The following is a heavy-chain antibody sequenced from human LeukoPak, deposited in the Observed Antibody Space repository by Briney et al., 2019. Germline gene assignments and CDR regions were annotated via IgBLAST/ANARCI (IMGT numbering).Heavy chain of an antibody. CDR1: GFTFNTYG. Sequence: GGSLRLSCAASGFTFNTYGMHWVRQAPGKGLEWVTFIRYDGSNKYYADSVKGRFTISRDNSKNTLYLQMDSLRAEDTAVYYCASLGWTASDFDYWGQGTLVTVSS. CDR3: ASLGWTASDFDY. D-gene: IGHD2-15*01. CDR2: IRYDGSNK. J-gene: IGHJ4*02. V-gene: IGHV3-30*02.